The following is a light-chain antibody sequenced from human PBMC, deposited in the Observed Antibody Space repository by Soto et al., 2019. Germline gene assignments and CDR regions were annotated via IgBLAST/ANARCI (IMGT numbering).Light chain of an antibody. J-gene: IGKJ1*01. V-gene: IGKV1-5*01. CDR1: DSISGW. CDR3: QQYNIYWT. CDR2: DAS. Sequence: IQVTHSPSSLSASIVDIVTITRRASDSISGWLAWYQQKPGKAPKLLIYDASSLETGVPSRFSGNGSGTEFTLTISSLQSDDFAIYYCQQYNIYWTFGQGTKVDIK.